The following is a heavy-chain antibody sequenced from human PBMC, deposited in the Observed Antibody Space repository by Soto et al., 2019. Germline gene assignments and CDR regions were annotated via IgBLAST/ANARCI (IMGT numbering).Heavy chain of an antibody. CDR2: IHHSGST. CDR1: GGSLSGSY. D-gene: IGHD2-15*01. CDR3: ASPGYCSDGTCYPDY. V-gene: IGHV4-34*01. Sequence: QVQLQQWGAGLLKPSETLSLTCAVYGGSLSGSYWSWIRQPPGTGLEWIGEIHHSGSTYYNPSLKSRVTFSVDTSKDQVSLQLNSVTAADTAVYYCASPGYCSDGTCYPDYWGQGTLVTVSS. J-gene: IGHJ4*02.